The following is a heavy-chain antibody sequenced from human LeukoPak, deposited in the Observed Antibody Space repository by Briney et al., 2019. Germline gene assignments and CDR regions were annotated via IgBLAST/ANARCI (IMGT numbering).Heavy chain of an antibody. V-gene: IGHV4-34*01. CDR3: RLVVPAAITFGDY. Sequence: PSETLSLTCAVYGGSFSGYYWSWIRQPPGKGLEWIGEINHSGSTNYNPSFKSRVTISVDTSKNQFSLKLSSVTAADTAVYYCRLVVPAAITFGDYWGQGTLVTVSS. J-gene: IGHJ4*02. D-gene: IGHD2-2*02. CDR1: GGSFSGYY. CDR2: INHSGST.